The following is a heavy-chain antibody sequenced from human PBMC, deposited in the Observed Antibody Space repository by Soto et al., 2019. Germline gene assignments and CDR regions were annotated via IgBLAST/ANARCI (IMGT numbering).Heavy chain of an antibody. CDR1: GGTFSSYA. CDR2: SIPIFGTA. CDR3: ARGGSGWYNEYFQH. Sequence: QVQLVQSGAEVKKPGSSVKVSCKASGGTFSSYAISWVRQAPGQGLEWMGGSIPIFGTANYAQKFQGRVTITADESTSTAYMELSSLRSEDTAVYYCARGGSGWYNEYFQHWGQGTLVTVAS. V-gene: IGHV1-69*01. J-gene: IGHJ1*01. D-gene: IGHD6-19*01.